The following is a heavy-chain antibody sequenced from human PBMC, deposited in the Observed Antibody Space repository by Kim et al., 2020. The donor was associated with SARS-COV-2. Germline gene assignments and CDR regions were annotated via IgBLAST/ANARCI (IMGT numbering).Heavy chain of an antibody. CDR3: ARIRGLASGSLLWYYGMDV. V-gene: IGHV4-4*07. D-gene: IGHD3-10*01. Sequence: SETLSLTCTVSGGSISSYYWSWIRQPAGKGLEWIGRIYTSGSTNYNPSLKSRVTMSVDTSKNQFSLKLSSVTAADTAVYYCARIRGLASGSLLWYYGMDVWGQGTTVTVSS. CDR2: IYTSGST. CDR1: GGSISSYY. J-gene: IGHJ6*02.